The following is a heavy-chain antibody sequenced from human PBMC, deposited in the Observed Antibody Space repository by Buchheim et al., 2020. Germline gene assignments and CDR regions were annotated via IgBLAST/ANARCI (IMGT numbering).Heavy chain of an antibody. CDR1: GFTFSSYW. J-gene: IGHJ4*02. CDR3: SRAPPNYDFWSGYFYYFDY. Sequence: EVQLVESGGGLVQPGGSLRLSCAASGFTFSSYWMSWVRQAPGKGLEWVANIKQDGSEKYYVDSVKGRFTISRDNAKNSLYLQMNSLRAEDTAVYYWSRAPPNYDFWSGYFYYFDYWGQGTL. CDR2: IKQDGSEK. D-gene: IGHD3-3*01. V-gene: IGHV3-7*01.